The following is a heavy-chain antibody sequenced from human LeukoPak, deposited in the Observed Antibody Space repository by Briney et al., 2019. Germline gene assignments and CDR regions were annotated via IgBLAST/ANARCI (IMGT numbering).Heavy chain of an antibody. D-gene: IGHD6-13*01. Sequence: GASVKVSCKASGYTFTSYGISWVRQAPGQGLEWMGWISAYNCNTNYAQKLQGRVTMTTDTSTSTAYMELRSLRSDDTAVYYCARDLPSYSSSWYRYDPFDYWGQGTLVTVSS. CDR1: GYTFTSYG. J-gene: IGHJ4*02. CDR2: ISAYNCNT. V-gene: IGHV1-18*01. CDR3: ARDLPSYSSSWYRYDPFDY.